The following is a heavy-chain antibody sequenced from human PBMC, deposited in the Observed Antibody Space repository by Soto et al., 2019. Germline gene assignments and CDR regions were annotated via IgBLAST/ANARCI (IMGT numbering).Heavy chain of an antibody. V-gene: IGHV4-34*01. J-gene: IGHJ4*02. Sequence: SQTLSLTCAVYGGSFSGYYWSWIRQPPGKGLEWIGEINHSGSTNYNPSLKSRVTISVDTSKNQFSLKLSSVTAADTAVYYCASAIGDYPSYYFDYWGQGTLVTVSS. D-gene: IGHD4-17*01. CDR1: GGSFSGYY. CDR3: ASAIGDYPSYYFDY. CDR2: INHSGST.